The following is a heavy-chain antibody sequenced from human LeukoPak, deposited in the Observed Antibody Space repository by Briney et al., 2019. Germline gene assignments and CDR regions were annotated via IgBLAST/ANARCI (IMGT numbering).Heavy chain of an antibody. CDR3: ARVPIDGDFSAALDY. Sequence: ASVKVSCKASGYTFTSYYMHWVRQAPGQGLEWMGIINPSGGSTSYAQKFQGRVTMTRDMSTSTVYMELSSLRSEDTAVYYCARVPIDGDFSAALDYWGQGTLVTVSS. D-gene: IGHD6-13*01. CDR2: INPSGGST. CDR1: GYTFTSYY. J-gene: IGHJ4*02. V-gene: IGHV1-46*01.